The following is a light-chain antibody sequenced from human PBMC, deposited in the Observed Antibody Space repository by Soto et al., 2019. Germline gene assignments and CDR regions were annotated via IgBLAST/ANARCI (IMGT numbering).Light chain of an antibody. J-gene: IGKJ1*01. CDR2: GAS. V-gene: IGKV3-15*01. CDR3: HQYNNWPPWK. CDR1: QSVSSNS. Sequence: EIVLTQSPGTLSLSPGERATLSCSAIQSVSSNSLAWYQHRRGQAPRLLIHGASSRATGIPARFSGSGSGTEFTLTISSLQSEDYAVYYCHQYNNWPPWKFGQGTKVDIK.